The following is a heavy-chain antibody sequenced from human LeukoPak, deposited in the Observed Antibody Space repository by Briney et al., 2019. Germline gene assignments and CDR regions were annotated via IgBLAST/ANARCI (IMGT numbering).Heavy chain of an antibody. J-gene: IGHJ4*02. CDR1: GFTFSSYA. CDR3: ATTNRYSGSYRDFDY. CDR2: ISGSGGST. V-gene: IGHV3-23*01. Sequence: GSLRLSCAASGFTFSSYAMSWVRQAPGKGLGWVSAISGSGGSTYYADSVKGRFTISRDNSKNTLYLQMNSLRAEDTAVYYCATTNRYSGSYRDFDYWGQGTLVTVSS. D-gene: IGHD1-26*01.